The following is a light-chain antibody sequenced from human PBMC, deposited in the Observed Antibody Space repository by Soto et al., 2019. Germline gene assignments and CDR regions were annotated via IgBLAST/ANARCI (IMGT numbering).Light chain of an antibody. CDR1: QSLNRW. J-gene: IGKJ5*01. CDR3: EQYNDYIT. V-gene: IGKV1-5*01. CDR2: AAS. Sequence: DIEMSQSPSRLSVSVGARLTITCRASQSLNRWLAWYQQKPGKDPKLLIYAASTLENGVPTRFSGTGSETEFTLTVSSLQPDDSATYYCEQYNDYITVGKGKRLAIK.